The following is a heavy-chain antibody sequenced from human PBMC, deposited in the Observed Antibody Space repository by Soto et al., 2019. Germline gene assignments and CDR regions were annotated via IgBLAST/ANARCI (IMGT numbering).Heavy chain of an antibody. J-gene: IGHJ5*02. D-gene: IGHD4-4*01. CDR2: IYYSGST. CDR3: ARHPYLEVTTVYWFDP. Sequence: SETLSLTCTVSGGSISSSSYYWGWIHQPPGKGLEWIGSIYYSGSTYYNPSLKSRVTISVDTSKNQFSLKLSSVTAADTAVYYCARHPYLEVTTVYWFDPWGQGTLVTVSS. V-gene: IGHV4-39*01. CDR1: GGSISSSSYY.